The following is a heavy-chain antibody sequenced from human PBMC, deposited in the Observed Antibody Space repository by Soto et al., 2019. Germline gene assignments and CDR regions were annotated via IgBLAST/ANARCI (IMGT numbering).Heavy chain of an antibody. V-gene: IGHV3-48*03. D-gene: IGHD3-3*01. CDR2: ISSGGGSV. CDR3: ASLHYDFWSGYVY. J-gene: IGHJ4*02. Sequence: LRLSCAASGFTFSSYEMTWVRQAPGRGLEWVGYISSGGGSVSYADSVKGRFTISRDDANNSLYLAMNSLRVDDTAVYYCASLHYDFWSGYVYWGQGTLVTVSS. CDR1: GFTFSSYE.